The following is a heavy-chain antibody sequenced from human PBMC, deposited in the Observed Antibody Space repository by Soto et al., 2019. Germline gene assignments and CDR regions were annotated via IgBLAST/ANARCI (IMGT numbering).Heavy chain of an antibody. CDR2: ISYDGSNK. CDR1: GFTFSSYA. J-gene: IGHJ6*02. V-gene: IGHV3-30-3*01. Sequence: LRLSCAASGFTFSSYAMHWVRQAPGKGLEWVAVISYDGSNKYYADSVKGRFTISRNNSKNTLYLQMNSLRAEDTAVYYCARDGLRLGALWENSYYYYGMDVWGQGTTVTVSS. CDR3: ARDGLRLGALWENSYYYYGMDV. D-gene: IGHD3-16*01.